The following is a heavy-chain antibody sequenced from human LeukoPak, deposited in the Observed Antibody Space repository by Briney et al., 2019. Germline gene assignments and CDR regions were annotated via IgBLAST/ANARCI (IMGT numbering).Heavy chain of an antibody. CDR2: INPSGGST. Sequence: AASVKVSCKASGYTFTSYYIHWVRQAPGQGLEWMGIINPSGGSTSYAQKFQGRVTMTRDTSTSTVYMELSSLRSEDTAVYYCARDRRVLRYFDWLSPNWFDPWGQGTLVTVSS. CDR3: ARDRRVLRYFDWLSPNWFDP. J-gene: IGHJ5*02. V-gene: IGHV1-46*01. CDR1: GYTFTSYY. D-gene: IGHD3-9*01.